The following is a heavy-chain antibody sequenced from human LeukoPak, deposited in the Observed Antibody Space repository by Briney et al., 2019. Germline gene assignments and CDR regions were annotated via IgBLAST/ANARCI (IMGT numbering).Heavy chain of an antibody. J-gene: IGHJ5*02. CDR1: GFTFSSYA. CDR3: ARGSDSGYDKIENWFDP. V-gene: IGHV3-23*01. Sequence: GGSLRLSCAASGFTFSSYAMSWVRQAPGKGLEWVSTISGGGDTTYYADSVKGRFTISRDGSKNTLYLQMNSLRAEDTAVYYCARGSDSGYDKIENWFDPWGQGTLVTVSS. CDR2: ISGGGDTT. D-gene: IGHD5-12*01.